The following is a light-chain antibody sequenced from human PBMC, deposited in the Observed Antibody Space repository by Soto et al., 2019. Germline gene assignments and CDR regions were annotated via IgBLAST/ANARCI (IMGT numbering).Light chain of an antibody. J-gene: IGKJ5*01. CDR3: QQYDNWPPT. CDR2: GAS. V-gene: IGKV3D-15*01. CDR1: QSVRSN. Sequence: VSMTLSPATLSISPGESATLSRRASQSVRSNLAWYHQKPGQAPRRLIYGASTRATGIPARFSGSGSGTELTLTINSLQSEDFVVYYCQQYDNWPPTFGQGTRLEIK.